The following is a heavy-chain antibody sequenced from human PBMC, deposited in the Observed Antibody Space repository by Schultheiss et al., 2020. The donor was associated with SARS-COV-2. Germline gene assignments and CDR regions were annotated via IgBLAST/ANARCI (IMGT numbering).Heavy chain of an antibody. V-gene: IGHV3-21*01. CDR2: IRSSGRDI. Sequence: GGSLRLSCAVSGFKFTNAWMNWVRQAPGKGLEFVASIRSSGRDIYYADSMQGRFTVSRDNANNSLYLQMHSLRAEDTAVYYCVRDRSWWTPYNCFDLWGRGTLVTVSS. D-gene: IGHD2-15*01. J-gene: IGHJ5*02. CDR3: VRDRSWWTPYNCFDL. CDR1: GFKFTNAW.